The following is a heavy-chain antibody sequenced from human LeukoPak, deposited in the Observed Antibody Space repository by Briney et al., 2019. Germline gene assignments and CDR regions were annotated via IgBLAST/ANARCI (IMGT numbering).Heavy chain of an antibody. V-gene: IGHV3-30*02. Sequence: PGGSLRLSCAASGFTFNDCAMYWVRQSPGRGLEWVALIRDDGSDTYHADSVKGRFTISRDNSKNTVFLRMNSLRGEDSAIYYCAKSDGHGTGYGFHIWGQGTMVTVSS. J-gene: IGHJ3*02. CDR1: GFTFNDCA. CDR3: AKSDGHGTGYGFHI. CDR2: IRDDGSDT. D-gene: IGHD6-19*01.